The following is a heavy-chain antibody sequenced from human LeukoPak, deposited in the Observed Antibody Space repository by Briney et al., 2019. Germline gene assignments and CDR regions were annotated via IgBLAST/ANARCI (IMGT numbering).Heavy chain of an antibody. CDR3: ARDPGGGYSSGWYEF. V-gene: IGHV1-69*06. Sequence: ASVKVSCKASGYTFTSYDINWVRQAPGQGLEWMGGIIPIFGTANYAQKFQGRVTITADKSTSTAYMELSSLRSEDTAVYYGARDPGGGYSSGWYEFWGQGTLVTVSS. CDR2: IIPIFGTA. J-gene: IGHJ4*02. D-gene: IGHD6-19*01. CDR1: GYTFTSYD.